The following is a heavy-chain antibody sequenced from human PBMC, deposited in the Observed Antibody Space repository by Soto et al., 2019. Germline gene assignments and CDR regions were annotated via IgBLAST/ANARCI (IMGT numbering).Heavy chain of an antibody. D-gene: IGHD7-27*01. Sequence: EVQLLESGGGLVQPGGSLRLSCAGAGFTFSTYAMSWVRQAPGKGLEWVSAISASGTNTFYAGSVKGRFTISRDNSRNTLSLQRNSLSADDTAVYYWALRKTGSYFDDWGQGSLVTVSS. CDR2: ISASGTNT. CDR3: ALRKTGSYFDD. J-gene: IGHJ4*02. V-gene: IGHV3-23*01. CDR1: GFTFSTYA.